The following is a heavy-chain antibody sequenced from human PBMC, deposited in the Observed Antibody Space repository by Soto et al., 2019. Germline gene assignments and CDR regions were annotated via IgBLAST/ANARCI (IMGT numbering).Heavy chain of an antibody. CDR2: IYYSGRT. CDR1: GGSISSSSYY. Sequence: QLQLQESGPGLVKPSETRSLTCTVSGGSISSSSYYWGWIRQPPGKGLEWIGSIYYSGRTYYNPSLKSRVPISVDTSKNQFSLKLSSVTAADTAVYYCASGYDAFDYWGQGTLVTVSS. J-gene: IGHJ4*02. V-gene: IGHV4-39*01. D-gene: IGHD5-12*01. CDR3: ASGYDAFDY.